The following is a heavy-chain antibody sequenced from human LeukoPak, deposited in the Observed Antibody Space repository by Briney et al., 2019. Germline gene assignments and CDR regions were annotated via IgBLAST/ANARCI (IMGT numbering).Heavy chain of an antibody. V-gene: IGHV1-2*02. J-gene: IGHJ6*02. CDR3: AREILGYYYYGMDV. CDR1: GYTFTGYY. CDR2: INPNSGGT. Sequence: ASVKVSCKASGYTFTGYYMHWVRQAPGQRLEWMGWINPNSGGTNYAQKFQGRVTMTRDTSISTAYMELSRLRSDDTAVYYCAREILGYYYYGMDVWGQGTTVTVSS. D-gene: IGHD2/OR15-2a*01.